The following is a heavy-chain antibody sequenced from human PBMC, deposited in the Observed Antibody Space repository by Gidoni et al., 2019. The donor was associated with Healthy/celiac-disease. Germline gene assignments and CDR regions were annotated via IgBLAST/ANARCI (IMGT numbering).Heavy chain of an antibody. CDR2: ITSSRSTI. Sequence: EVQLVESGGGLVQPGGSLGLSCAASGFTFRSYNMNWVRQAPGKGLAWVSYITSSRSTIYYADSVKGRFPISRDNAKNSLYLQMNSLRAEDTAVYYCAREAIRAFDIWGQGTMVTVSS. J-gene: IGHJ3*02. CDR1: GFTFRSYN. V-gene: IGHV3-48*01. CDR3: AREAIRAFDI.